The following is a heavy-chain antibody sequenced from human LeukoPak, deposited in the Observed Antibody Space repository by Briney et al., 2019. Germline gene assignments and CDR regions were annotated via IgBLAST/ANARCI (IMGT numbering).Heavy chain of an antibody. D-gene: IGHD2-2*01. Sequence: GGSLRLSCAASGFTFSSYDMSWVRQAPGKGLEWVSSISGSGGSTYYADSVKGRFTISRDNSRNTLYLQMNSLRAEDTAVYYCAKDLYCSSTSCYEAVYWGQGTLVTVSS. CDR1: GFTFSSYD. J-gene: IGHJ4*02. CDR3: AKDLYCSSTSCYEAVY. V-gene: IGHV3-23*01. CDR2: ISGSGGST.